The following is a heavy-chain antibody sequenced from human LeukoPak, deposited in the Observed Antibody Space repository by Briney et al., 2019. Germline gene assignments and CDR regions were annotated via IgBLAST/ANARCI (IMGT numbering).Heavy chain of an antibody. V-gene: IGHV3-23*01. D-gene: IGHD1-7*01. J-gene: IGHJ3*02. Sequence: GGSLRLSCAASGFTFSDYAMSWVRQAPGKGLEWVSAISESGAGTYYADSVKGRFTISRDNSKNTLYLQMNSLRAEDTAVYYCAKDRRGNWNYVGALDIWGQGTMVTVSS. CDR1: GFTFSDYA. CDR2: ISESGAGT. CDR3: AKDRRGNWNYVGALDI.